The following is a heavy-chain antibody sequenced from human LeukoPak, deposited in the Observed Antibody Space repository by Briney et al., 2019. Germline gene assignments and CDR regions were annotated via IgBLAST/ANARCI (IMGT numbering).Heavy chain of an antibody. CDR3: AGRPRRHIAAAAQRYFQH. V-gene: IGHV1-69*04. CDR1: GGTFSSYA. Sequence: SVKVSCKASGGTFSSYAISWVRQAPGQGLEWMGRIIPILGIANYAQKFQGRVTITADKSTSTAYMELSSLRSEDTAVYYCAGRPRRHIAAAAQRYFQHWGQGTLVTVSS. J-gene: IGHJ1*01. CDR2: IIPILGIA. D-gene: IGHD6-13*01.